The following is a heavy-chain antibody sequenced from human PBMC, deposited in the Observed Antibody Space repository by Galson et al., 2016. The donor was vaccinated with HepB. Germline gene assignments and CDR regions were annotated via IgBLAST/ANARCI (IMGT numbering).Heavy chain of an antibody. D-gene: IGHD3-10*01. J-gene: IGHJ6*02. V-gene: IGHV1-2*02. CDR2: INPKSGGT. Sequence: SVKVSCKASGYTFSDFYIHWVRQAAGQGLEWVGWINPKSGGTNYAQQFQGRVTMNSDTSTSTASLELINLRSDDTAVYFCARVRVRGLNVEDGMDVWGQGTTVTVSS. CDR1: GYTFSDFY. CDR3: ARVRVRGLNVEDGMDV.